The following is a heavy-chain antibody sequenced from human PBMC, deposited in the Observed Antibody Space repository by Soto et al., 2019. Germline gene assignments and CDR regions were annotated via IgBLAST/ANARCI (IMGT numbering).Heavy chain of an antibody. J-gene: IGHJ6*02. CDR1: GYTFSNYY. CDR3: AREVGNSGWSYYYGLDV. CDR2: FNPNGDKT. V-gene: IGHV1-46*01. Sequence: ASVKVSCKASGYTFSNYYMHWVRQAPGQGLEWLGIFNPNGDKTYYTQKFHGRVSMTSDTSRDTSTTTVYMELSSLGSEDTAIYYCAREVGNSGWSYYYGLDVWGQGTTVTVSS. D-gene: IGHD6-19*01.